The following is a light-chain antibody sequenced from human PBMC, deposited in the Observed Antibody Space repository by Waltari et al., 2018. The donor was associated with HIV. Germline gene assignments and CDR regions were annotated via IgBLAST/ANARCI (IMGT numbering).Light chain of an antibody. CDR2: DTS. CDR3: QQYHDLPLT. CDR1: QDITTY. J-gene: IGKJ4*01. Sequence: DIQMTQSPSSLSASVGDRVTITCRASQDITTYLNWYQHKPGKAPKLLINDTSNLETGGPLRFSGSGSGTHFIFTISSLQSEDIATYYCQQYHDLPLTFGGGTKVEIK. V-gene: IGKV1-33*01.